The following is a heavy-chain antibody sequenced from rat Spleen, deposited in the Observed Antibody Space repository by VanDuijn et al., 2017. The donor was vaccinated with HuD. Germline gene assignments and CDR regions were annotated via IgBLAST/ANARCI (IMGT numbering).Heavy chain of an antibody. Sequence: QVQLKESGPGLVQPSQTLSLTCTVSGFSLTSHGVSWVRQPPGKGLEWIAAISSGGSTYYNSALKSRLSISRDTSKSQVFLKMNGLQTEDTAIYFCSGGLPLMDAWGQGASVTVSS. J-gene: IGHJ4*01. CDR1: GFSLTSHG. V-gene: IGHV2S12*01. CDR2: ISSGGST. D-gene: IGHD3-1*01. CDR3: SGGLPLMDA.